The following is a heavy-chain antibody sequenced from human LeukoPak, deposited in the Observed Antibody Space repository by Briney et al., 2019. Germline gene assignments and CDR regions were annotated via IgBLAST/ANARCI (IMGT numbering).Heavy chain of an antibody. CDR2: VDPEDGET. V-gene: IGHV1-69-2*01. D-gene: IGHD3-3*01. Sequence: SCKVSGYTFTDYYMHWVQQAPGKGLEWMGLVDPEDGETIYAEKFQGRATITADTSTDTAYMELSSLRSEDTAVYYCATEGTIFGGEFDYWGQGTLVTVSS. J-gene: IGHJ4*02. CDR3: ATEGTIFGGEFDY. CDR1: GYTFTDYY.